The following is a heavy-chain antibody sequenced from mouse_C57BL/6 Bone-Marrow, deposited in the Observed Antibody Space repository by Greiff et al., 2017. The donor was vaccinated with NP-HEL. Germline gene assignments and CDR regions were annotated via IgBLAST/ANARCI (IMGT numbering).Heavy chain of an antibody. D-gene: IGHD1-1*01. V-gene: IGHV1-80*01. CDR3: ARSGSFSTTVVAPYWYFDV. CDR2: IYPGDGDT. CDR1: GYAFSSYW. J-gene: IGHJ1*03. Sequence: QVQLQQSGAELVKPGASVKISCKASGYAFSSYWMNWVKQRPGKGLAWIGQIYPGDGDTNYNGKFKGKATLTADKSSSTAYMQLSSLTSEDSAVYFCARSGSFSTTVVAPYWYFDVWGTGTTVTASS.